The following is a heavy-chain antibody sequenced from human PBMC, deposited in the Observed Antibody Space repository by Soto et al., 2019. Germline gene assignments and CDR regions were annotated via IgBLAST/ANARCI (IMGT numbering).Heavy chain of an antibody. D-gene: IGHD2-2*01. CDR1: GYTFTRYA. Sequence: GASVKVSCKASGYTFTRYAMHWVRQAPGQRLEWMGWINAGNGNTKYSQKFQGRVTITRDTSASTAYMELSSLRSEDTAVYYCARGIVVPAAISSVYYYYGMDVWGQGTTVTVSS. CDR3: ARGIVVPAAISSVYYYYGMDV. CDR2: INAGNGNT. V-gene: IGHV1-3*01. J-gene: IGHJ6*02.